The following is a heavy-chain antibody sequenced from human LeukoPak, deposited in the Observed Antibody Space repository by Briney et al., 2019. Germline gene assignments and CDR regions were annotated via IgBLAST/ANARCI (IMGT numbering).Heavy chain of an antibody. Sequence: GGSLRLSCAASGFNFDNAWMYWVRQAPGKGLEWVAAISYDGSDKYYADSVKGRFTISRDNSKNTLYLQMNSLRAEDTAVYYCAKDNYYDNSAYPDYWGQGTLVTVSS. V-gene: IGHV3-30*18. CDR1: GFNFDNAW. CDR3: AKDNYYDNSAYPDY. CDR2: ISYDGSDK. J-gene: IGHJ4*02. D-gene: IGHD3-22*01.